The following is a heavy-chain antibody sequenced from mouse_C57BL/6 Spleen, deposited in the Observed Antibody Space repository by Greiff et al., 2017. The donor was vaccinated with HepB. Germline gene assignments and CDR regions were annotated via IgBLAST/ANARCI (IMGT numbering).Heavy chain of an antibody. CDR2: IDPSDSYT. CDR3: ARGYYGSSPHYYAMDY. J-gene: IGHJ4*01. CDR1: GYTFTSYW. D-gene: IGHD1-1*01. V-gene: IGHV1-69*01. Sequence: VQLQQPGAELVMPGASVKLSCKASGYTFTSYWMHWVKQRPGQGLEWIGEIDPSDSYTNYNQKFKVKSTLTVDKSSSTAYMQLSSLTSEDSAVYYCARGYYGSSPHYYAMDYWGQGTSVTVSS.